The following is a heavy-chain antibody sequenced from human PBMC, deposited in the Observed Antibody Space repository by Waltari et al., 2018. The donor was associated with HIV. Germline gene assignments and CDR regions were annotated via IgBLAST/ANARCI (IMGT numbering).Heavy chain of an antibody. CDR2: IDWDDDK. V-gene: IGHV2-70*04. J-gene: IGHJ4*02. Sequence: QVTLKESGPALVRPTQTLTLTCTFSGFSLSTREMRVSWIRQPPGKALEWLARIDWDDDKLYSTSLKTRLTISQDTSKNQVVLTMTKMDPGDTATYFCARELSSGWSTGFDSWGQGTLVTVSS. D-gene: IGHD6-19*01. CDR3: ARELSSGWSTGFDS. CDR1: GFSLSTREMR.